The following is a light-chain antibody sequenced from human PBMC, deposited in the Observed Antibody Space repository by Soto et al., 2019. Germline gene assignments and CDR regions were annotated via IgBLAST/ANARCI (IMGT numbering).Light chain of an antibody. V-gene: IGLV1-44*01. CDR1: SSNIGSNT. CDR2: TNN. CDR3: ATWDNGLTGVV. Sequence: QSALTQPCSVSGSPGQSVTISCSGSSSNIGSNTVHWYQQIPGTAPKLLIYTNNQRSSGVSDRFSGSKSDTSASLVISGLQSEDEADYYCATWDNGLTGVVFGGGTKLTVL. J-gene: IGLJ2*01.